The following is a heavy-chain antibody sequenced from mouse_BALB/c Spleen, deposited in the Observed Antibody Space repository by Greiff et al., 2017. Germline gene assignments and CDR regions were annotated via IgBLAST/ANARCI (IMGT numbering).Heavy chain of an antibody. V-gene: IGHV1-7*01. CDR3: ARGPPDSSGGGFAY. CDR1: GYTFTSYW. Sequence: QVQLKESGAELAKPGASVKMSCKASGYTFTSYWMHWVKQRPGQGLEWIGYINPSTGYTEYNQKFKDKATLTADKSSSTAYMQLSSLTSEDSADYYCARGPPDSSGGGFAYWGQGTLVTVSA. CDR2: INPSTGYT. D-gene: IGHD3-2*01. J-gene: IGHJ3*01.